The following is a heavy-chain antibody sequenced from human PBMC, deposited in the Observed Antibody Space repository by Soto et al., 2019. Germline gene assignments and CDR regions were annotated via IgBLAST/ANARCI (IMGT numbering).Heavy chain of an antibody. D-gene: IGHD4-17*01. V-gene: IGHV3-30*03. CDR1: GFTFSSYG. CDR2: ISYDGSGI. J-gene: IGHJ4*02. CDR3: VRSDYHLIYFDN. Sequence: QVQLVESGGGVVQPGRSLRLSCAGSGFTFSSYGIHWVRQAPGKGLDWVAVISYDGSGIEYADSVKGRFTISRDNAQRTVYLQMNTLSNEDTAVYYCVRSDYHLIYFDNWGQGILVTVSS.